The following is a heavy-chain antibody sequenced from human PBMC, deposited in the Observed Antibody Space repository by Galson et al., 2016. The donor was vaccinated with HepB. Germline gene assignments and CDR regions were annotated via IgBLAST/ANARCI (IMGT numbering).Heavy chain of an antibody. CDR3: ARDSAGGGYSKSYSDS. J-gene: IGHJ4*02. CDR1: GFIFSDFG. Sequence: SLRLSCAASGFIFSDFGMHWVRQAPGRGLEWVAILFHDESHEYYADSVQGRFTISRDNSKNTLYLQLNNLRVEDTALYYSARDSAGGGYSKSYSDSWGQGTLVTVSS. CDR2: LFHDESHE. V-gene: IGHV3-33*01. D-gene: IGHD5-18*01.